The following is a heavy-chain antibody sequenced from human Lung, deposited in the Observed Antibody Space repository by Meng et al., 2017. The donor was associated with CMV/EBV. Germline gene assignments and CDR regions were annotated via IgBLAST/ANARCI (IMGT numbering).Heavy chain of an antibody. J-gene: IGHJ4*02. D-gene: IGHD2-15*01. CDR1: GFTFSSYA. CDR3: AHGGGDC. CDR2: ISYDGSNK. V-gene: IGHV3-30-3*01. Sequence: QVRLVEAGGGVVPPGRSRRLSCAASGFTFSSYAMHWVRQAPGKGLEWVAVISYDGSNKYYADSVKGRFTISRDNSKNTLYLQMNSLRAEDTAVYYCAHGGGDCWGQGTLVTVSS.